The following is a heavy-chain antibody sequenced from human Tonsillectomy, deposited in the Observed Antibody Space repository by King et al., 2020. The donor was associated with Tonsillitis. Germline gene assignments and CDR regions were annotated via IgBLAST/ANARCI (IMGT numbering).Heavy chain of an antibody. Sequence: VQLVESGGGVVQPGRSLRLSCAASGFTFSSYGMHWVRQAPGKGLEWVAVISNDGNNKNNADSVKGRFTVSRDNSKNTLYLQMNSLRAEDTAVYYCAKAQFPMSSGGDFDYWGQGTLVTVSS. V-gene: IGHV3-30*18. J-gene: IGHJ4*02. D-gene: IGHD2-15*01. CDR2: ISNDGNNK. CDR1: GFTFSSYG. CDR3: AKAQFPMSSGGDFDY.